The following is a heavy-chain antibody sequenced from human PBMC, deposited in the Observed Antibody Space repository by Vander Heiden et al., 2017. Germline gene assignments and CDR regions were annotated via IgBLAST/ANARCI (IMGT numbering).Heavy chain of an antibody. J-gene: IGHJ4*02. CDR3: AKESTGIAALGH. V-gene: IGHV3-23*01. CDR2: LSESGGRT. D-gene: IGHD6-6*01. Sequence: EVQLLESGGGLVQPGGSLRVSCAASGFSFNTYVMPWVRQAPGKGLEGVSTLSESGGRTYYADSVKGRFIVSRDNLKNTLYLQMNRLRGDDTAVYYCAKESTGIAALGHWGQGTLVTVSS. CDR1: GFSFNTYV.